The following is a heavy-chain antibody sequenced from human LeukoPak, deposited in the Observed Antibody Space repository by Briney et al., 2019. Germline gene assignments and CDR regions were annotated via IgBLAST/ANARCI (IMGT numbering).Heavy chain of an antibody. CDR3: ARDATNYYDSSGLGQPQFDY. V-gene: IGHV3-64*01. D-gene: IGHD3-22*01. CDR1: GFTFSSYV. J-gene: IGHJ4*02. Sequence: GGSLRLSCAASGFTFSSYVMHWVRQAPGKGREYVSGISSYGGSTYCAHSVEGRFTLTRDNSNNTLHLQMSSMTAEYMAVYYCARDATNYYDSSGLGQPQFDYWGQGALVTVSS. CDR2: ISSYGGST.